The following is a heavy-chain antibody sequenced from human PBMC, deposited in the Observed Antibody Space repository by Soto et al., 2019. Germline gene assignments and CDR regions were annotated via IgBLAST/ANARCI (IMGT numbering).Heavy chain of an antibody. V-gene: IGHV3-48*02. D-gene: IGHD1-26*01. CDR1: GFPFSNYS. J-gene: IGHJ4*02. Sequence: EVQLVESGGGLIEPGGSLRLTSAASGFPFSNYSMNWVRQAPGKGLEWSTYITSDTNTKKYADSVKGRFTISRDNARNLVYLQMNSLRDEDTAVYFCARSVEAHFDYWGQGTVVTVSS. CDR3: ARSVEAHFDY. CDR2: ITSDTNTK.